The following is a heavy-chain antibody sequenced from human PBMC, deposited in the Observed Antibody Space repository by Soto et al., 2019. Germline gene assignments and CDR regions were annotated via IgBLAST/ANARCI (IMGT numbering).Heavy chain of an antibody. J-gene: IGHJ6*02. D-gene: IGHD2-15*01. V-gene: IGHV3-30*18. CDR3: AKDLEYCSGGSCYSYYYYGMDV. CDR2: ISYDGSNK. Sequence: PGGSLRLSCAASGFTFSSYGMHWVRQAPGKGLEWVAVISYDGSNKYYADSVKGRFTISRDNSKNTLYLQMNSLRAEDTAVYYCAKDLEYCSGGSCYSYYYYGMDVWGQGTTVTVS. CDR1: GFTFSSYG.